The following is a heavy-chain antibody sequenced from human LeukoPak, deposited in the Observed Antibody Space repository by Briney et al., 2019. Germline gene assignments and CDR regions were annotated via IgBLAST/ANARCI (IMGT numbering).Heavy chain of an antibody. V-gene: IGHV1-2*02. CDR2: INPNSGGT. D-gene: IGHD6-25*01. Sequence: PGASVKVSCKASGYTFTGYYMHWVRQAPGQGLEWMGWINPNSGGTNYAQKFQGRVTMTRDTSISTAYMELSRLRSDDTAVYYCARARLRTGYYYYYMDVWGKGTTVTISS. CDR1: GYTFTGYY. J-gene: IGHJ6*03. CDR3: ARARLRTGYYYYYMDV.